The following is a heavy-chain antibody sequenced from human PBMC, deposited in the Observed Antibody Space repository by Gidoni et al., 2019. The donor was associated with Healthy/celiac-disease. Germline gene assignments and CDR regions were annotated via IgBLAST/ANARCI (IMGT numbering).Heavy chain of an antibody. V-gene: IGHV3-21*01. CDR1: GFTFSSYS. J-gene: IGHJ6*02. CDR3: ARDRVAAAATGYYYYGMDV. CDR2: ISSSSSYI. Sequence: EVQLVASGGGLVKPGGSLRLSCAASGFTFSSYSMNWVRQAPGKGLEWVSSISSSSSYIYYADSVKGRFTISRDNAKNSLYLQMNSLRAEDTAVYYCARDRVAAAATGYYYYGMDVWGQGTTVTVSS. D-gene: IGHD6-13*01.